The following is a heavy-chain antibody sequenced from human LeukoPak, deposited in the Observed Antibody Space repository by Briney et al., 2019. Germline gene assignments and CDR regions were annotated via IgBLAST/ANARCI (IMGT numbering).Heavy chain of an antibody. D-gene: IGHD3-22*01. J-gene: IGHJ5*02. CDR2: INSDGINT. V-gene: IGHV3-74*01. CDR3: ARDLGQYYDTSDNWFDP. Sequence: GGSLRLSCAASGFALSSYWMHWVRQAPGKGLVWVSRINSDGINTSYADSVKGRFTISRDNAKNTLNLQMNSLRAEDTAAYYCARDLGQYYDTSDNWFDPWGQGTLVTVSS. CDR1: GFALSSYW.